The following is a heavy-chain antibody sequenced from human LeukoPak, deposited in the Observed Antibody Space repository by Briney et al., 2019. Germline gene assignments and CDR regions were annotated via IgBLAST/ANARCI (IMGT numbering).Heavy chain of an antibody. CDR2: ISYDGSNK. V-gene: IGHV3-30*18. D-gene: IGHD6-19*01. CDR3: AKDVSSGWFSY. J-gene: IGHJ4*02. Sequence: GGSLRLSCAASGFTFSSYGMHWVRQAPGKGLEWAAVISYDGSNKYYADSVKGRFTISRDNSKNTLYLQMNSLRAEDTAVYYCAKDVSSGWFSYWGQGTLVTVSS. CDR1: GFTFSSYG.